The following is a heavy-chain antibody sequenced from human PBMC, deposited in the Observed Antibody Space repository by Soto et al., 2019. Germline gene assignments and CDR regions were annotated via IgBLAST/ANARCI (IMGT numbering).Heavy chain of an antibody. D-gene: IGHD2-2*01. CDR2: IIPISGTA. V-gene: IGHV1-69*13. CDR3: ARSQGSSTSLEIYYYYYYGMDV. Sequence: SVKVSCKASGGTFSSYAISWVRQAPGQGLEWMGGIIPISGTANYAQKFQGRVTITADESTSTAYMELSSLRSEDTAVFYCARSQGSSTSLEIYYYYYYGMDVWGQGTTVTVSS. CDR1: GGTFSSYA. J-gene: IGHJ6*02.